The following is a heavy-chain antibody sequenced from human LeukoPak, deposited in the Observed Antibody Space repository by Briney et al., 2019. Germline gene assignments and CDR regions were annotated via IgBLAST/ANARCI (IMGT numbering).Heavy chain of an antibody. V-gene: IGHV4-38-2*02. CDR2: IYRSGST. CDR1: GYSISSGYY. D-gene: IGHD1-26*01. J-gene: IGHJ4*02. Sequence: ASETLSLTCTVSGYSISSGYYWGWIRQPPGKGLEWIGSIYRSGSTYYNPSLKSRVTISVDTSKNQFSLKLSSVTAADTAVYYCARSPSVVGATRFDYWGQGTLVTVSS. CDR3: ARSPSVVGATRFDY.